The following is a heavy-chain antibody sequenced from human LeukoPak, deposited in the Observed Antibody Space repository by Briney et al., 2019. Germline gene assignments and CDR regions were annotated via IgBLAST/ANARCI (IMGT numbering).Heavy chain of an antibody. Sequence: GASVTVSCKASGYTFTSYYMHWVRQAPGQGREWMGIINPSGGSTSYAQKFQGRVTMTRDMSTSTVYMELSSLRSEDTAVYYCAREGRDGYNDYWGQGTLVTVSS. D-gene: IGHD5-24*01. CDR1: GYTFTSYY. CDR2: INPSGGST. CDR3: AREGRDGYNDY. V-gene: IGHV1-46*01. J-gene: IGHJ4*02.